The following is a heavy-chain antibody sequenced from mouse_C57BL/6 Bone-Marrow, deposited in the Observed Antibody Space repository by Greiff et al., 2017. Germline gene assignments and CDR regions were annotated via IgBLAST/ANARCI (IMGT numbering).Heavy chain of an antibody. CDR1: GFNIKDDY. D-gene: IGHD2-1*01. CDR3: TTGGNYVPYAMDY. V-gene: IGHV14-4*01. Sequence: VQLQQSGAELVRPGASVKLSCTASGFNIKDDYMHWVKQRPEQGLEWIGWIDPENGDTEYASKFQGKATITADTSSNTAYLQLSSLTSEDTAVYYCTTGGNYVPYAMDYWGQGTSVTVSS. CDR2: IDPENGDT. J-gene: IGHJ4*01.